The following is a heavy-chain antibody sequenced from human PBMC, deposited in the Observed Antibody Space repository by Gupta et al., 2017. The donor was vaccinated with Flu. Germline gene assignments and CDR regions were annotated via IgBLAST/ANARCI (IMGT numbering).Heavy chain of an antibody. J-gene: IGHJ5*02. D-gene: IGHD2-2*02. V-gene: IGHV1-2*06. CDR2: INPHSGTT. Sequence: QVQLVQSGAEVKEPGASVKVSCQASGYTFDAYYIHWVRQAPGQGLEWVGRINPHSGTTNYQQKFQGRLTVTMDASISTAYMDLSRLRSDDTAVYYCARERHCSTASCYRWVDPWGQGTLVTVSS. CDR1: GYTFDAYY. CDR3: ARERHCSTASCYRWVDP.